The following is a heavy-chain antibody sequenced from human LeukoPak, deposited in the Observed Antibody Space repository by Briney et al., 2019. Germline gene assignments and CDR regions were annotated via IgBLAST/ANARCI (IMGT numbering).Heavy chain of an antibody. V-gene: IGHV3-30*04. Sequence: GGSLRLSCAASGFDLNNYAMHWVRQAPGKGLEWVAVISYDGNKKDFAASVQGRFTISRDNSKNTLYLQMNSLRAEDTSVYYCAMGAVYSSGFSYFRSYFDYWGQGTLVTVSS. CDR3: AMGAVYSSGFSYFRSYFDY. CDR1: GFDLNNYA. CDR2: ISYDGNKK. D-gene: IGHD3-22*01. J-gene: IGHJ4*02.